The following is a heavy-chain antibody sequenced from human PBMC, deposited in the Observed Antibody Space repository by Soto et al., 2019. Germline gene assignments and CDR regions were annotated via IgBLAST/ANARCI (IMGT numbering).Heavy chain of an antibody. V-gene: IGHV4-31*03. D-gene: IGHD2-2*01. J-gene: IGHJ1*01. CDR2: IYYSGST. CDR1: GGSISSGGYY. CDR3: ASNIGYCSSTSCYGVYFQH. Sequence: SETLSLTCTVSGGSISSGGYYWSWIRQHPGKGLEWIGYIYYSGSTYYNPSLKSRVTISVDTSKNQFSLKLSSVTAADTAVYYCASNIGYCSSTSCYGVYFQHWGQGTLVTVSS.